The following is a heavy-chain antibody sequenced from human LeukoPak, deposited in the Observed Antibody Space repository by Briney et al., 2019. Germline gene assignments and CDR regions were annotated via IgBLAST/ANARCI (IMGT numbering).Heavy chain of an antibody. J-gene: IGHJ3*02. D-gene: IGHD6-19*01. V-gene: IGHV1-69*13. Sequence: SVKVSCKASGYTFTSYAISWVRQAPGQGLEWMGGIIPILGTANYAQKFQGRVTITADESTSTAYMELSSLRSEDTAVYYCARVRRGWTIDIWGQGTMVTVSS. CDR3: ARVRRGWTIDI. CDR2: IIPILGTA. CDR1: GYTFTSYA.